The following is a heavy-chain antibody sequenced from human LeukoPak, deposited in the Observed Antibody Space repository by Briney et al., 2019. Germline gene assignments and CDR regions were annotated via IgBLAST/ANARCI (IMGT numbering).Heavy chain of an antibody. Sequence: GGSLRLSCAASGFTFSSYAMSCVRQAPGKGLEWVSGLSGSGGSTYYADSVKGRFTISRDNSKNTLFLQMNSLRAEDTAVYYCAKDALISFRGAWSQSDYWGQGTLVTVSS. J-gene: IGHJ4*02. CDR3: AKDALISFRGAWSQSDY. V-gene: IGHV3-23*01. CDR2: LSGSGGST. CDR1: GFTFSSYA. D-gene: IGHD3-16*02.